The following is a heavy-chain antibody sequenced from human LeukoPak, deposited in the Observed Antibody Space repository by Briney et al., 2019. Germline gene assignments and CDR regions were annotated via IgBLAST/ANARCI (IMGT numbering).Heavy chain of an antibody. CDR2: FSHSGST. CDR1: GVSISDYH. Sequence: SETLSLSCSVSGVSISDYHWIWIRQPPAEGLEWMGYFSHSGSTRYNPCLESRVTTSVNTSKNQFSLRLSSVAAADTAVYYCARMYSGTSYYFDFWGQGTLVTVSS. CDR3: ARMYSGTSYYFDF. D-gene: IGHD1-26*01. J-gene: IGHJ4*02. V-gene: IGHV4-59*01.